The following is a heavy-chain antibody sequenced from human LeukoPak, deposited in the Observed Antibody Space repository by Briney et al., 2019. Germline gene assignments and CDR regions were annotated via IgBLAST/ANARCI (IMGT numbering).Heavy chain of an antibody. CDR3: ARPGTPYTIFGVEYKN. CDR2: ISSNGGST. D-gene: IGHD3-3*01. CDR1: GFTFSSYA. V-gene: IGHV3-64*01. Sequence: PGGSLRLSCAASGFTFSSYAMHWVRQAPGKGLEYVSAISSNGGSTYYANSVKGRFTISRDNSKNTLYLQMGSLRAEDMAVYYCARPGTPYTIFGVEYKNWGQGTLVTVSS. J-gene: IGHJ4*02.